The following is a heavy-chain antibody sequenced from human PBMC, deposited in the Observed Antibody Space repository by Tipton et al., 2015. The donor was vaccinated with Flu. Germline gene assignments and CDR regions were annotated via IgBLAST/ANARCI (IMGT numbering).Heavy chain of an antibody. V-gene: IGHV3-33*03. Sequence: QLVQSGGGVVQPGRSLRLSCAASGFSFSSYGMHWVRQAPGKGLEWVAAIWYDGSDKYYADSVKGRFTISSDNAKNTLYLQMNSLRAEDTALYYCTTVVGWGQGTLVTVSS. CDR1: GFSFSSYG. J-gene: IGHJ4*02. CDR2: IWYDGSDK. D-gene: IGHD1-14*01. CDR3: TTVVG.